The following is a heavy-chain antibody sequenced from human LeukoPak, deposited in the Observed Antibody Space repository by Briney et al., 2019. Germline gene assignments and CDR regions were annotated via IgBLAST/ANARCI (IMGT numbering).Heavy chain of an antibody. CDR3: ARDRQRGW. Sequence: ASVKVSCKASGYTFTNYGITWVRQAPGQGLEWMGWTSSYNGNTNYAQKFQGRVTMTTDTSTSTAYMELRSLTSDDTAVYYCARDRQRGWWGQGTLVTVSS. CDR1: GYTFTNYG. V-gene: IGHV1-18*01. CDR2: TSSYNGNT. J-gene: IGHJ4*02. D-gene: IGHD6-19*01.